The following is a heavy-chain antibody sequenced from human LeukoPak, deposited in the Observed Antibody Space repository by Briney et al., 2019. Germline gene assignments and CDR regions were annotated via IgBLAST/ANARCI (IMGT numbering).Heavy chain of an antibody. CDR2: IYTSGST. Sequence: SETLSLTCTVSGGSISSCYWSWMRQPAGKGLEWIGHIYTSGSTNYNPSLKSRVTMSVDTSKNQFSLKLSSVTAADTAVYYCARVSPPDKYDSSGYSPSPPHFDYWGQGTLVTVSS. CDR3: ARVSPPDKYDSSGYSPSPPHFDY. V-gene: IGHV4-4*07. D-gene: IGHD3-22*01. J-gene: IGHJ4*02. CDR1: GGSISSCY.